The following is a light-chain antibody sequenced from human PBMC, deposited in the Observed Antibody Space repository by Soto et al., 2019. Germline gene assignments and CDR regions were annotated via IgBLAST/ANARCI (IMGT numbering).Light chain of an antibody. CDR1: SSNIGNNY. J-gene: IGLJ1*01. V-gene: IGLV1-51*01. CDR3: GTWDSSLSAPRYV. Sequence: QAVVTQPPSVSAAPGQKVTISCSGSSSNIGNNYVSWYQQLPGTAPKLLIYDNNKRPSGIPDRFSGSKSGTSATLGITGLQTGDEADYYCGTWDSSLSAPRYVFGTGTKLTVL. CDR2: DNN.